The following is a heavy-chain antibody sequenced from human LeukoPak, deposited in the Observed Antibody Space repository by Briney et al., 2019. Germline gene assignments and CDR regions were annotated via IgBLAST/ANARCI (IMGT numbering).Heavy chain of an antibody. CDR1: GSIFTSYW. D-gene: IGHD3-10*01. Sequence: GASLKISCECSGSIFTSYWIGWVRQMPGKGLEWMGIIYPGDSDTRYSPSFQGQVTISADKSISTAYLQWSGLKASDTAMYYCARTVRIRGTQQYYFDYWGQGTLVTVSS. V-gene: IGHV5-51*01. CDR2: IYPGDSDT. CDR3: ARTVRIRGTQQYYFDY. J-gene: IGHJ4*02.